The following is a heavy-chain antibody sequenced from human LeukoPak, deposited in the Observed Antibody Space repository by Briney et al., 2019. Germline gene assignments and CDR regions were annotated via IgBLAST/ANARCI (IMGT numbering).Heavy chain of an antibody. CDR3: ATSPGGDCYWY. D-gene: IGHD2-21*02. J-gene: IGHJ4*02. Sequence: GGSLRLSCAASGFTFSNAWMSWVRQAPGKGLEWVGRIKSKTDGGTTDYAAPVKGRFTISRDDSKNTLYLQMNSLKTEDTAVYYCATSPGGDCYWYWDQGTLVTVSS. CDR2: IKSKTDGGTT. V-gene: IGHV3-15*01. CDR1: GFTFSNAW.